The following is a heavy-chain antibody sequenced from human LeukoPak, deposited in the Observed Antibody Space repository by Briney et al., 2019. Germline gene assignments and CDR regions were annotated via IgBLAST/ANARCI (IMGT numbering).Heavy chain of an antibody. J-gene: IGHJ4*02. CDR3: AKDPLVGATIFDY. CDR2: ISGSGGST. D-gene: IGHD1-26*01. V-gene: IGHV3-23*01. CDR1: GFTFSSDA. Sequence: GGSLRLSCAASGFTFSSDAMSWVRQAPGKGLEWVSAISGSGGSTYYADSVKGRFTISSDNSKNTLYLQMNSLRAEDTAVYYCAKDPLVGATIFDYWGQGTLVTVSS.